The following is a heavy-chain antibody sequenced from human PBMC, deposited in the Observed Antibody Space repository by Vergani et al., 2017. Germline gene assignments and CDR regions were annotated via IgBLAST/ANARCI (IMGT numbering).Heavy chain of an antibody. CDR1: GFSLTTGGEG. V-gene: IGHV2-5*01. D-gene: IGHD3-9*01. Sequence: QITLRESGPTLVKPTQTLTLTRTFSGFSLTTGGEGVGWIRQPPGRALEWLAFVYWNDDERYSPSLKSRVTITKDTSKNEVILTMATMDPVDTATYYCVHRLGYFDWDGAFDVWGPGKMVTVSS. CDR3: VHRLGYFDWDGAFDV. CDR2: VYWNDDE. J-gene: IGHJ3*01.